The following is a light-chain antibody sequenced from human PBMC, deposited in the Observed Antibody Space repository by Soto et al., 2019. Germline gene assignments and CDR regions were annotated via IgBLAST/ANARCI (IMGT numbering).Light chain of an antibody. Sequence: QSVLTQPASVSGSPGQSITISCTGTSSDVGGYNYVSWYQQHPDKAPRLIIYDVSNRPAGVSDLFSGSKSGHTASLTISRLEAEDEADYYCTSFRSRHTYVFGTGTKVTVL. CDR3: TSFRSRHTYV. CDR2: DVS. CDR1: SSDVGGYNY. J-gene: IGLJ1*01. V-gene: IGLV2-14*03.